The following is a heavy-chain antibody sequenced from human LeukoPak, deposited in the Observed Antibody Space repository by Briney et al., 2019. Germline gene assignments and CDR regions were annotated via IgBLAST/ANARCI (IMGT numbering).Heavy chain of an antibody. Sequence: GRSLRLSCAASGFTFSNYAMHWVRQAPGKGLEWVAVISSDGSNKYYADSVKGRFTISRDNSKNTLYLQMNSLRAEDTAVYYCASPGDGSGSHYNLGYWGQGTLVTVSS. CDR2: ISSDGSNK. V-gene: IGHV3-30-3*01. CDR3: ASPGDGSGSHYNLGY. J-gene: IGHJ4*02. D-gene: IGHD3-10*01. CDR1: GFTFSNYA.